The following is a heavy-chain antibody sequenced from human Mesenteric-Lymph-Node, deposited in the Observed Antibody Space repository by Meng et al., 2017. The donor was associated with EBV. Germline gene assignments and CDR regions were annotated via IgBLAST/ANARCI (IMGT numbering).Heavy chain of an antibody. CDR3: VSYDYGNYVSFDS. D-gene: IGHD4-11*01. CDR2: IYYRGST. CDR1: GASISSGSYY. J-gene: IGHJ4*02. V-gene: IGHV4-39*01. Sequence: QLQLPESGPGLVEPSETVSLTCTVSGASISSGSYYWGWIRQPPGKGLEWIGSIYYRGSTYYNPSLRSRVTISVDTSKNHFSLKLSSVTAADTATYYCVSYDYGNYVSFDSWGQGILVTVSS.